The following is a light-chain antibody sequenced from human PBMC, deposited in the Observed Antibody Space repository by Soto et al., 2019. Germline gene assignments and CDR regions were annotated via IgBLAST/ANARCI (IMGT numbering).Light chain of an antibody. CDR1: QSVSSSY. CDR2: GAS. CDR3: QQYGSSLLLT. V-gene: IGKV3-20*01. Sequence: EIVLTQSPSTLSLSPGERATLSCRASQSVSSSYLAWYQQKPGQAPRLLIYGASSRATGIPDRFSGSGSGTDFTLTISRLEPEDFAVYYCQQYGSSLLLTFGGGTKVEIK. J-gene: IGKJ4*01.